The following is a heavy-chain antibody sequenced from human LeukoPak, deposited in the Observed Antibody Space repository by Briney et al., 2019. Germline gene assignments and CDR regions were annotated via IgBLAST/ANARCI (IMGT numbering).Heavy chain of an antibody. Sequence: GGSLRLSCAASGFTVSSIYMSWVRQAPGKGLEWVSVIYSGGSTYYADSVKGRFTISRDNSKNTLYLQMNSLRAEDTAVYYCARVRWSGLYYFDYWGQGTLVTVSS. D-gene: IGHD3-3*01. J-gene: IGHJ4*02. CDR3: ARVRWSGLYYFDY. V-gene: IGHV3-53*01. CDR1: GFTVSSIY. CDR2: IYSGGST.